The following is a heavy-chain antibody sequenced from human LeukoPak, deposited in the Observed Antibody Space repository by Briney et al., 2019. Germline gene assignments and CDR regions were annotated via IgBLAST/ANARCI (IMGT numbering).Heavy chain of an antibody. V-gene: IGHV4-34*01. Sequence: PSETLSLTCAVYGGSFSGYYWSWIRQPPGKGLEWIGEINHSGSTKYNPSLKSRVTISVDTSKNQFSLKLSSVTAADTAVYYCARIPYYYGSGSSAPPIDYWGQGTLVTVSP. J-gene: IGHJ4*02. CDR3: ARIPYYYGSGSSAPPIDY. CDR1: GGSFSGYY. CDR2: INHSGST. D-gene: IGHD3-10*01.